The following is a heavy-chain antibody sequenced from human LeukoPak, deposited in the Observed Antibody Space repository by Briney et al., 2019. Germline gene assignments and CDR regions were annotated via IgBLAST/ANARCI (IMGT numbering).Heavy chain of an antibody. Sequence: SETLSLTCTVSGGSISGYYWGWIRQPPGKGLEWIGYIYYSGTTNCNPSLKSRVTISVDTSENHFSLKLSSVTAADTAVYYCARHYGGYVSYGLDVWGQGTAVTVSS. CDR1: GGSISGYY. D-gene: IGHD2-21*01. CDR3: ARHYGGYVSYGLDV. CDR2: IYYSGTT. J-gene: IGHJ6*02. V-gene: IGHV4-59*01.